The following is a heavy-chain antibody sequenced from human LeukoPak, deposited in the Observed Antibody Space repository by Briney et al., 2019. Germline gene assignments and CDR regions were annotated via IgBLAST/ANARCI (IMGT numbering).Heavy chain of an antibody. CDR3: ARVSGTTVYYYYGMDV. Sequence: GGSLRLSCAASGFTFSSYAMHWVRQAPGKGLEWVAVISYDGSNKYYADSVKGRFTISRDNSKNTLYLQMNSLRAEDAAVYYCARVSGTTVYYYYGMDVWGQGTTVTVSS. CDR2: ISYDGSNK. D-gene: IGHD1-1*01. V-gene: IGHV3-30*04. J-gene: IGHJ6*02. CDR1: GFTFSSYA.